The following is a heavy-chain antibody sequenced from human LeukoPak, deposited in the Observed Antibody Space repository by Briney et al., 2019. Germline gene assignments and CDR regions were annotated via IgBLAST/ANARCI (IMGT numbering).Heavy chain of an antibody. CDR2: IYYSGGT. Sequence: PGGSLRLSCAATGFIVSRFAMTWVRQPPGKGLEWIGYIYYSGGTNYNPSLKSRVIMLMDTSKNQFSLRVSPVTAADTAVYYCARGLYSSTWPDIWGQGTLVTVSS. CDR1: GFIVSRFA. J-gene: IGHJ4*02. V-gene: IGHV4-59*08. CDR3: ARGLYSSTWPDI. D-gene: IGHD6-13*01.